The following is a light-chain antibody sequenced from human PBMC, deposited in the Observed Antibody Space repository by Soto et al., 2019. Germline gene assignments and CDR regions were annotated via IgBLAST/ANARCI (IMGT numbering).Light chain of an antibody. CDR3: SSYVGSSNCVV. CDR2: EVS. J-gene: IGLJ2*01. Sequence: QSALTQPPSASGSPGQSVTISCTGTSSDVGGYNYVSWYQQHPGKAPKVMIYEVSKRPSGVPDRFSGSKSGNTASLTVSGLQAEDEADYYCSSYVGSSNCVVFGGGTEVTVL. CDR1: SSDVGGYNY. V-gene: IGLV2-8*01.